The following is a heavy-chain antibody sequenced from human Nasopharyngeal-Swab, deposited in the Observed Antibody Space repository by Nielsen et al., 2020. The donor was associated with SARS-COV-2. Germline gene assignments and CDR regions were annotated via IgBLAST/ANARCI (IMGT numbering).Heavy chain of an antibody. Sequence: SVKVSCKASGGTFSSYAISWVRQAPGQGLEWMGRIIPILGIANYAQKFQGRVTITADKSTSTAYMELSSLRSEDTAVYYCARSHCSGGSCYVTEYYYGMDVWGQGTTVTVSS. CDR2: IIPILGIA. D-gene: IGHD2-15*01. V-gene: IGHV1-69*04. CDR1: GGTFSSYA. J-gene: IGHJ6*02. CDR3: ARSHCSGGSCYVTEYYYGMDV.